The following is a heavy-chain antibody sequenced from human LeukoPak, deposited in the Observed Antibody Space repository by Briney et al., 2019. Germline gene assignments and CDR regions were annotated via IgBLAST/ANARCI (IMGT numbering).Heavy chain of an antibody. J-gene: IGHJ4*02. CDR1: GGSFSGYY. D-gene: IGHD3-22*01. CDR2: INHSGST. CDR3: ARATGPYYYDSSGYYWDY. Sequence: NPSETLSLTCAVYGGSFSGYYWSWIRQPPGKGLEWIGEINHSGSTNYNPSLKSRVTISVDTSKNQFSLKLSSVTAADTAVYYCARATGPYYYDSSGYYWDYWGQGTLVTVSS. V-gene: IGHV4-34*01.